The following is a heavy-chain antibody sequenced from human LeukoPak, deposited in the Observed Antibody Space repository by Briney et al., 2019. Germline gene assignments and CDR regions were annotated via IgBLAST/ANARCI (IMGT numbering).Heavy chain of an antibody. CDR1: GYSINNGYY. J-gene: IGHJ6*03. CDR2: IYHSGST. V-gene: IGHV4-38-2*02. D-gene: IGHD2-15*01. CDR3: ASFYCSGGSCYQYYYYYYMDV. Sequence: SVTLSCNCTVSGYSINNGYYWGWIRRPPGKGLEWIGSIYHSGSTYYKASLKSRVTISVGTAKNQFSLKLSSVTAADTAVYYCASFYCSGGSCYQYYYYYYMDVWGKGTTVTISS.